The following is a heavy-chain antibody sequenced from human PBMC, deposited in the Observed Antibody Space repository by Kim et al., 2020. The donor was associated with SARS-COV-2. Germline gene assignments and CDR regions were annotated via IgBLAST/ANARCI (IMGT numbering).Heavy chain of an antibody. CDR2: ISYDGGNK. J-gene: IGHJ4*01. Sequence: GGSLRLSCAASGFTFSHFGMHWVRQAPGKGLEWVTVISYDGGNKFYADSVRGRFTVSRDNSKNILFLHMNNLRIEDTAVYHCAKDGATGSYPLEHWGHGT. CDR1: GFTFSHFG. D-gene: IGHD1-26*01. V-gene: IGHV3-30*18. CDR3: AKDGATGSYPLEH.